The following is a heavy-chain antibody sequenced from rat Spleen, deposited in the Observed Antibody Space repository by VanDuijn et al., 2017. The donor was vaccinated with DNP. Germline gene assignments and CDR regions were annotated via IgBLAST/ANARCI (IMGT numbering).Heavy chain of an antibody. J-gene: IGHJ2*01. CDR2: ISIGGGNT. CDR3: TRQLGLDY. D-gene: IGHD5-1*01. Sequence: EVQLGESGGGLGRLGRCVELSCEASGFSFSDYYMAWVRQDNRKGLEWVASISIGGGNTYYRDSVKGRFTISRDNAKNSLYLQMNSLRSEDTATYYCTRQLGLDYWGQGVMVTVSS. CDR1: GFSFSDYY. V-gene: IGHV5-25*01.